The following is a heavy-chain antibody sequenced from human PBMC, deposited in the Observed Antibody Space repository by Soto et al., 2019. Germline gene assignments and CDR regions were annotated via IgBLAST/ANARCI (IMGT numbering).Heavy chain of an antibody. CDR2: INPSGGST. CDR3: ARAVSAAGTENWFDP. J-gene: IGHJ5*02. V-gene: IGHV1-46*01. CDR1: GYTSTSYY. D-gene: IGHD6-13*01. Sequence: GASVKVSCKASGYTSTSYYMHWVRQAPGQGLEWMGIINPSGGSTSYAQKFQGRVTMTRDTSTSTVYMELSSLRSEDTAVYYCARAVSAAGTENWFDPWGQGTLVTVSS.